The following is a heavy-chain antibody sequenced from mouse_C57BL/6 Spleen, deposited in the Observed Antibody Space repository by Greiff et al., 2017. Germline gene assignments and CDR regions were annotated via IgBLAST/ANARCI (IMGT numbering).Heavy chain of an antibody. CDR3: ATGGYYGYGGAWFAY. V-gene: IGHV1-53*01. CDR2: INPSNGGT. CDR1: GYTFTSYW. Sequence: QVQLKQPGTELVKPGASVKLSCKASGYTFTSYWMHWVKQRPGQGLEWIGNINPSNGGTNYNEKFKSKATLTVDKSSSTAYMQLSSLTSEDSAVYYCATGGYYGYGGAWFAYWGQGTLVTVSA. J-gene: IGHJ3*01. D-gene: IGHD2-2*01.